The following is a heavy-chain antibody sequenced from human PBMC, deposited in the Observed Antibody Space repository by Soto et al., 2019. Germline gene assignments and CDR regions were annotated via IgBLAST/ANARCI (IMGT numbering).Heavy chain of an antibody. V-gene: IGHV4-59*12. CDR2: IYYSGST. D-gene: IGHD2-15*01. J-gene: IGHJ4*02. Sequence: SATRSLTCPVSGGSISSYYWSWIRHPPGKGLEWIGYIYYSGSTNYNPSLKSRVTISVDTSKNQFSLKLSSVTAADTAVYYCARERGGRGSSGGSCCDYWGQGTLVTVSS. CDR3: ARERGGRGSSGGSCCDY. CDR1: GGSISSYY.